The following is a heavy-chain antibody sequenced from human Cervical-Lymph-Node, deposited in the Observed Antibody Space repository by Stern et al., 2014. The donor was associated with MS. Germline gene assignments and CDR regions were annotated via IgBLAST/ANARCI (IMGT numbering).Heavy chain of an antibody. CDR3: ARHLTRYYYYGMDV. D-gene: IGHD1-14*01. J-gene: IGHJ6*02. V-gene: IGHV4-39*01. Sequence: QVQLQESGPGLVKPSETLSLTCTVSGGSISSSSYYWGWIRQPPGKGLEWIGSIYYSGSTYYNPSLKSRVTISVDTSKNQFSLKLRSVTAADTAVYYCARHLTRYYYYGMDVWGQGTTVTVSS. CDR1: GGSISSSSYY. CDR2: IYYSGST.